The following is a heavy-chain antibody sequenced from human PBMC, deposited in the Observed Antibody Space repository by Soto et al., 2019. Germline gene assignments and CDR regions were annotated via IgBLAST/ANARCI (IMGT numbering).Heavy chain of an antibody. CDR3: AKSRITMVRGEDFDY. Sequence: GGSLRLSCAASGFTFSSYAMSWVGQAPGKGLEWVSAISGRGGSTYYAGSVKGRFTISSDNSKNTLYLQMNSLRAEDTGVYYCAKSRITMVRGEDFDYWGQGTLVTVSS. V-gene: IGHV3-23*01. J-gene: IGHJ4*02. D-gene: IGHD3-10*01. CDR1: GFTFSSYA. CDR2: ISGRGGST.